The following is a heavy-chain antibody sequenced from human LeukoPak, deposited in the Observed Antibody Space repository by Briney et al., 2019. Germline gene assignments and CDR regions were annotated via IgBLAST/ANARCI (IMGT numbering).Heavy chain of an antibody. CDR2: IYPGDSDT. CDR3: ARTDNYDFWSGYYKEFYNWFDP. Sequence: GESLKISCKGSGYSFTSYWFGWVRQMPGKGLEWMGIIYPGDSDTRYSPSLQGQVTISADKSISTAYLQWSSLKASDTAMYYCARTDNYDFWSGYYKEFYNWFDPWGQGTLVTVSS. D-gene: IGHD3-3*01. V-gene: IGHV5-51*01. CDR1: GYSFTSYW. J-gene: IGHJ5*02.